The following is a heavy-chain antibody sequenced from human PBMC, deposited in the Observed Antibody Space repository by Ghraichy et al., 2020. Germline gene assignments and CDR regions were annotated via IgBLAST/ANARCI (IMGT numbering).Heavy chain of an antibody. D-gene: IGHD2-2*01. CDR2: INHSGST. CDR1: GGSFSGYY. Sequence: SETLSLTCAVYGGSFSGYYWSWIRQPPGKGLEWIGEINHSGSTNYNPSLKSRVTTSVDTSKNQFSLKLSSVTAADTAVYYCARENIVVVPAALTGFDYWGQGTLVTVSS. CDR3: ARENIVVVPAALTGFDY. V-gene: IGHV4-34*01. J-gene: IGHJ4*02.